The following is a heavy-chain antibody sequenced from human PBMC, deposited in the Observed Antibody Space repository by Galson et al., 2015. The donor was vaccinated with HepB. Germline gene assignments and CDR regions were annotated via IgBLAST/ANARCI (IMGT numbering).Heavy chain of an antibody. J-gene: IGHJ6*02. CDR3: ARRGVGSSWYSRLTTRPLLWGYYYGMDV. CDR1: GGTFSSYA. V-gene: IGHV1-69*13. D-gene: IGHD6-13*01. Sequence: SVKVSCKASGGTFSSYAISWVRQAPGQGLEWVGGIIPVSGTPNYAQKFQGRVTITADESTSTSYMELSSLRSGDTAGYYCARRGVGSSWYSRLTTRPLLWGYYYGMDVWGQGTTVTVSS. CDR2: IIPVSGTP.